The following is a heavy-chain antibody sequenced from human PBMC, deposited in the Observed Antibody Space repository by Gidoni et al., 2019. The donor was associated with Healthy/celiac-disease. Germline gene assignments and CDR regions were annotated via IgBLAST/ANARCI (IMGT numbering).Heavy chain of an antibody. Sequence: DVQLVESGGVVVQPGGSLRLSCSSSGFTFDDYTMHWVRQAPGKVLEWVSLISWDGGSTYYADSVKGRFTISRDNSKNSLYLQMNSLRTEDTALYYCAKPSNSDAFDIWGQGTMVTVSS. CDR1: GFTFDDYT. CDR2: ISWDGGST. CDR3: AKPSNSDAFDI. D-gene: IGHD4-4*01. V-gene: IGHV3-43*01. J-gene: IGHJ3*02.